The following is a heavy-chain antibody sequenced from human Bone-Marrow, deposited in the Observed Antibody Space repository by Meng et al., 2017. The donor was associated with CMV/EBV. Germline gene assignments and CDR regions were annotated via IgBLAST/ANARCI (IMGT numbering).Heavy chain of an antibody. Sequence: SETLSLTCTVSGGSIASEYWSWIRQPPGKGLQWIAYLHNSGRTNYTPSLKSRVTLSVDTSKNQLSLKVRSVTAADTAVYYCARGHPAFSGVDVWGQGPTVTVSS. J-gene: IGHJ6*02. CDR2: LHNSGRT. CDR1: GGSIASEY. V-gene: IGHV4-59*01. CDR3: ARGHPAFSGVDV. D-gene: IGHD2/OR15-2a*01.